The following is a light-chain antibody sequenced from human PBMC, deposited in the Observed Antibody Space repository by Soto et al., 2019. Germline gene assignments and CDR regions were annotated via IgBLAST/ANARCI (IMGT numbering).Light chain of an antibody. CDR2: DAS. V-gene: IGKV3D-15*01. Sequence: EIVMTQAPATLSVSPEERATLSCRASQSVSSNLAWYQQKPGQAPRLLIYDASSRATGIPDRFSGSGSGTDFTLTISRLEPEDFAVYYCQQYNNWPAWTFGQGTKVDIK. J-gene: IGKJ1*01. CDR1: QSVSSN. CDR3: QQYNNWPAWT.